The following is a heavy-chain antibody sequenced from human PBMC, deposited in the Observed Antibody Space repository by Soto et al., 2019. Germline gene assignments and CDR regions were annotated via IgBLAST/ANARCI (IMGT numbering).Heavy chain of an antibody. CDR1: GGYISSVDYY. CDR2: IYYSGST. Sequence: SETQSLTYTVSGGYISSVDYYWSWKKQPPGKGLEWIGYIYYSGSTNYNPSLKSRVSISADTSKNQLSLKLSSVAAADTAVYYCARLSTAVFDYWGQGTLVTVSS. CDR3: ARLSTAVFDY. V-gene: IGHV4-30-4*01. D-gene: IGHD4-4*01. J-gene: IGHJ4*02.